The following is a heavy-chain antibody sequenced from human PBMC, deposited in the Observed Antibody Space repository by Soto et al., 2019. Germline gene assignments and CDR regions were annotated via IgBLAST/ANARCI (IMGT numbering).Heavy chain of an antibody. CDR3: ARDFGDIVATDWSYFDY. J-gene: IGHJ4*02. CDR2: ISSSGSTI. V-gene: IGHV3-11*01. CDR1: GFTFSDYY. D-gene: IGHD5-12*01. Sequence: PGGSLRLSCAASGFTFSDYYMNWIRQAPGKGLEWVSYISSSGSTIYYADSVKGRFTISRDNAKNSLYLQMNSLRAEDTAVCYCARDFGDIVATDWSYFDYWGQGTLVTVSS.